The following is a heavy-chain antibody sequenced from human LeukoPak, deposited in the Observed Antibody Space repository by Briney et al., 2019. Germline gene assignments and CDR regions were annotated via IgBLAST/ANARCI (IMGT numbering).Heavy chain of an antibody. V-gene: IGHV3-21*01. D-gene: IGHD3-3*01. CDR2: ISSSSSYI. J-gene: IGHJ4*02. CDR3: TRAVAAADFSPGY. Sequence: NTGGSLRLSCVASGFTFSSYSMNWVRQAPGKGLEWISCISSSSSYIYYADSVKGRFTISRDNAKNSVYLQMNSLRAVDTAVYYCTRAVAAADFSPGYWGQGTLVTVSS. CDR1: GFTFSSYS.